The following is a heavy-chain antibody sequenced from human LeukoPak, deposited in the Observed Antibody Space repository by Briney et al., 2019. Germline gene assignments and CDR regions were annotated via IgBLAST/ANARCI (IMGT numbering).Heavy chain of an antibody. D-gene: IGHD6-13*01. CDR2: IIPILGIA. CDR1: GGTFSSYA. CDR3: ASITAGIATKNY. J-gene: IGHJ4*02. Sequence: SVKVSCKASGGTFSSYAISWGRQAPGQGLEWMGRIIPILGIANYAQKFQGRVTITADKSTSTAYMELSSLRSEDTAVYNCASITAGIATKNYWGQGTLVTVSS. V-gene: IGHV1-69*04.